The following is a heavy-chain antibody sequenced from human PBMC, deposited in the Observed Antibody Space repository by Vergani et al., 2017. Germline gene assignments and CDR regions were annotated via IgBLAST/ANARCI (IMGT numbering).Heavy chain of an antibody. J-gene: IGHJ3*02. D-gene: IGHD3-22*01. CDR3: AKDLIVGLWAFDI. V-gene: IGHV3-30*18. Sequence: QVQLVESGGGVVQPGRSLRLSCAASGFTFSSYGMHWVRQAPGKGLEWVAVISYDGSNKYYADSVKGRFTISRDNSKNTLYLQMNSLRAEDTAVYYCAKDLIVGLWAFDIWGQGTMVTVSS. CDR2: ISYDGSNK. CDR1: GFTFSSYG.